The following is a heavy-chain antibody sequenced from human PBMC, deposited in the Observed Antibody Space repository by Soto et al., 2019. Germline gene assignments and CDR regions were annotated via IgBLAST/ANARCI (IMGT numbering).Heavy chain of an antibody. D-gene: IGHD6-19*01. CDR1: GGSISSSNW. V-gene: IGHV4-4*02. J-gene: IGHJ5*02. CDR2: IYHSGST. Sequence: QVQLQESGPGLVKPSGTLSLTCAVSGGSISSSNWWSWVRQPPGKGLEWIGEIYHSGSTNYNPSLKCRVTISVDKSQNQFSLKLSSVTAADTAVYYCARGGGQWLVGWFDPWGQGTLVTVSS. CDR3: ARGGGQWLVGWFDP.